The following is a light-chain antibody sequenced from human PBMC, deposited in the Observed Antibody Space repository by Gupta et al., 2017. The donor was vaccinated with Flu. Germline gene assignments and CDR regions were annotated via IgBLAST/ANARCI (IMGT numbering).Light chain of an antibody. J-gene: IGKJ5*01. CDR1: QNIGSN. V-gene: IGKV6-21*01. CDR2: YAS. Sequence: DFQSVTAKEKVTITCGGRQNIGSNLHWYQQKPGQSPNLLIKYASQSASGVPSRFSGSGSGTDFTLTINSVEAEDAATYYCQQSSSLPITFGQGTRLEIK. CDR3: QQSSSLPIT.